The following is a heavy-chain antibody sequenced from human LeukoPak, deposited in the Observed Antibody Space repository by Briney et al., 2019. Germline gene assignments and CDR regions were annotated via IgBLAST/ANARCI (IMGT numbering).Heavy chain of an antibody. V-gene: IGHV3-21*01. D-gene: IGHD1-26*01. CDR3: ARRGYHDYSGFDY. CDR1: GFTFSSFS. CDR2: ISGSSSDI. J-gene: IGHJ4*02. Sequence: GGSLRLSCAASGFTFSSFSMNWVRQAPGKGLEWVSSISGSSSDIYYADSVKGRFTISRDNSKNSLYLQMKSLRAEDTALYYCARRGYHDYSGFDYWGQGTLVTVSS.